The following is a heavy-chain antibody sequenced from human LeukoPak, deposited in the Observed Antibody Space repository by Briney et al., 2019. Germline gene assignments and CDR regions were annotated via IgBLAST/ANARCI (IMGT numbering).Heavy chain of an antibody. V-gene: IGHV3-11*01. J-gene: IGHJ4*02. CDR3: ARRRGSGSLKHFDY. CDR2: ISSSGTTI. CDR1: GFTFSDYY. Sequence: GGSLRLSCAASGFTFSDYYMSWIRQAPGKGLEWVSYISSSGTTIYYADSVKGRFTISRDNAKNSLYLEMNSLRTEATAVYYCARRRGSGSLKHFDYWGQGTLVTVSS. D-gene: IGHD1-26*01.